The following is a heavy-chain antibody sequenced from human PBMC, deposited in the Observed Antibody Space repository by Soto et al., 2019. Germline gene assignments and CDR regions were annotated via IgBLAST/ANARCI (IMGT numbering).Heavy chain of an antibody. J-gene: IGHJ5*02. CDR3: ARDKGLQGKNWFDP. Sequence: PGGSLRLSCAASGFIFSDYTMTWVRQAPGRGLEFVSHISSSGGAIFYAETVKGRFTVSRDNAKNSLYLQMNSLRAEDTAVYYCARDKGLQGKNWFDPWGQGTLVTVSS. D-gene: IGHD4-4*01. CDR2: ISSSGGAI. V-gene: IGHV3-48*04. CDR1: GFIFSDYT.